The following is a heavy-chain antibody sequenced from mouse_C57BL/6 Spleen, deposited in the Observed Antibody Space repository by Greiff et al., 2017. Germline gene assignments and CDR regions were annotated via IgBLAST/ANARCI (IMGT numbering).Heavy chain of an antibody. Sequence: EVKLQESGGGLVQPGGSMKLSCVASGFTFSNYWMNWVRQSPEKGLEWVAQIRLKSDNYATHYAESVKGRFTISRDDSKSSVYLQMNNLRAEDTGIYYCTRGTGGCYFDVWGTGTTVTVSS. CDR1: GFTFSNYW. CDR3: TRGTGGCYFDV. D-gene: IGHD3-3*01. CDR2: IRLKSDNYAT. V-gene: IGHV6-3*01. J-gene: IGHJ1*03.